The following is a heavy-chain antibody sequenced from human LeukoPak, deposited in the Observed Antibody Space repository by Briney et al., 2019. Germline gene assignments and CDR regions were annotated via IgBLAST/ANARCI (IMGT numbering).Heavy chain of an antibody. V-gene: IGHV1-69*06. D-gene: IGHD3-10*01. CDR1: GGTFSSYA. Sequence: ASVKVSCKASGGTFSSYAISWVRQAPGQGLEWMGGIIPIFSTANYAQKFQGRVTITADKSTSTAYMELSSLRSEDTAVYYCARDLATMVRGVKIYGMDVWGKGTTVTVSS. CDR2: IIPIFSTA. CDR3: ARDLATMVRGVKIYGMDV. J-gene: IGHJ6*04.